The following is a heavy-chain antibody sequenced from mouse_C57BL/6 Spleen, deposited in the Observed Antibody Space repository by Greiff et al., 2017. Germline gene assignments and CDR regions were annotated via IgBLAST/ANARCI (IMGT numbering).Heavy chain of an antibody. CDR2: IYPGDGDT. CDR3: AREGLRNFDY. J-gene: IGHJ2*01. Sequence: VQLQQSGPELVKPGASVKISCKASGYAFSSSWMNWVKQRPGKGLEWIGRIYPGDGDTNYNGKFKGKATLTADKSSSTAYMQLSSLTSEDSAVYFCAREGLRNFDYWGQGTTLTVSS. V-gene: IGHV1-82*01. D-gene: IGHD1-1*01. CDR1: GYAFSSSW.